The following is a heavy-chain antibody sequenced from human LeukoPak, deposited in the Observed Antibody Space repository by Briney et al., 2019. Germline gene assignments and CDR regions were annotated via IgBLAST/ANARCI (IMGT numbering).Heavy chain of an antibody. CDR3: AKDRGRYYDSNGYYWGYYFDS. D-gene: IGHD3-22*01. V-gene: IGHV3-33*06. CDR2: IWYDGSNK. Sequence: PGRSLRLSCAASGFTFSSYGMHWVRQAPGRGLEWVAVIWYDGSNKYYADSVKGRFTISRDNSKNTLYLQMNSLRAEDTAVYYCAKDRGRYYDSNGYYWGYYFDSWGQGILVTVPT. CDR1: GFTFSSYG. J-gene: IGHJ4*02.